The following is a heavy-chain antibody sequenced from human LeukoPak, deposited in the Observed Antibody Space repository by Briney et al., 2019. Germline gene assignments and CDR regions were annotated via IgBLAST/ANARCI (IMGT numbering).Heavy chain of an antibody. V-gene: IGHV3-23*01. CDR3: AKDPEDSGSYWPLDY. Sequence: PGGSLRLSCAASGFIFSSYAMSWVRQAPGKGLEWVSAISGSGGSTYYADSVKGRFTISRDNSKNTLYLQMNSLRAEDTAVYYCAKDPEDSGSYWPLDYWGQGTLVTVSS. D-gene: IGHD1-26*01. CDR2: ISGSGGST. CDR1: GFIFSSYA. J-gene: IGHJ4*02.